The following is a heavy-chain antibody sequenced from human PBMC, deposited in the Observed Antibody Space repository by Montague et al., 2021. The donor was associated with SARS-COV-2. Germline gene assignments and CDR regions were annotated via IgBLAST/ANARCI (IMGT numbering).Heavy chain of an antibody. J-gene: IGHJ6*02. V-gene: IGHV3-48*02. CDR3: ARGTYTYYDILTGRTYGMDV. CDR1: GFTFSSYS. CDR2: ISSSSSTI. D-gene: IGHD3-9*01. Sequence: SLRLSCAAFGFTFSSYSMNWVRQAPGKGLEWVSYISSSSSTIYYSDSVRGRFTISRDNAKNSLYLQMNSLRDEDTAVYYCARGTYTYYDILTGRTYGMDVWGQGTTVTVSS.